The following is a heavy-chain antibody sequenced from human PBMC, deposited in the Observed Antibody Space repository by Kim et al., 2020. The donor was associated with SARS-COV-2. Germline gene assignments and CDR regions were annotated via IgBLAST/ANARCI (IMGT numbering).Heavy chain of an antibody. CDR2: IVWNSGVK. D-gene: IGHD2-8*01. J-gene: IGHJ5*01. CDR1: GFTFDAYA. V-gene: IGHV3-9*01. Sequence: GGSLRLSCVSSGFTFDAYAMHWVRQSPGKGLEWVACIVWNSGVKFYANSVKGRFTISRDNAKNSLFLEMNSLRVEDTAFYFCAKMGQGRLHRDGWVDSGRQGPPVNVP. CDR3: AKMGQGRLHRDGWVDS.